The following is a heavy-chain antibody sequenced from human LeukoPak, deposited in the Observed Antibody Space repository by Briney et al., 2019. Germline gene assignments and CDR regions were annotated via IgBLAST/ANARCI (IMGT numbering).Heavy chain of an antibody. CDR2: ISGSGRTT. J-gene: IGHJ3*02. V-gene: IGHV3-23*01. CDR1: GFTFNTYA. CDR3: AKDRRELDVFDI. Sequence: PGGSLRLSCAASGFTFNTYAMSWVRQAPGKGLEWVSGISGSGRTTYYADSVKGRFTISIDNSKNTLFVQMNSLRAEDTAVYYCAKDRRELDVFDIWGQGTMVTVSS.